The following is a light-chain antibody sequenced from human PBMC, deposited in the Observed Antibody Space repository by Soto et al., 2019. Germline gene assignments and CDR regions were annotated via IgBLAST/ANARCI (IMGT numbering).Light chain of an antibody. V-gene: IGKV1-39*01. CDR3: QQSYCRPLT. J-gene: IGKJ1*01. Sequence: DIQMTQSQASLSAYVGDRVTITFRASQSISSYLNWYQQKPGKAPNLLIYTTSSLESGVPSRFSGSVSGTDFTLTISSLQPEDFATYFCQQSYCRPLTFGQGTKVEI. CDR1: QSISSY. CDR2: TTS.